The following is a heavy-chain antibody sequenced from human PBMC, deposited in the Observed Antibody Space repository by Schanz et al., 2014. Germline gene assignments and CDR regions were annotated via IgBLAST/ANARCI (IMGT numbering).Heavy chain of an antibody. J-gene: IGHJ4*02. CDR2: INPIGGST. CDR3: ARGRTFDY. V-gene: IGHV1-46*01. Sequence: QVQLVQSGAEVKKPGASVKVSCKASGYTFTNFFLHWVRQAPGQGLEWMGIINPIGGSTTYAQKFRGAVTLTTDTSTDTAYLELTSLRSEDTAVYYCARGRTFDYWGQGTLVTVSS. CDR1: GYTFTNFF.